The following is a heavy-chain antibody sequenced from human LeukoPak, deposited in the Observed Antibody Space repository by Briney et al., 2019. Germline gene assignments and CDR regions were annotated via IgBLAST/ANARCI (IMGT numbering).Heavy chain of an antibody. Sequence: GGSLRLSCAASGFTFSSYAMSWVRQAPGKGLEWVSAISGSGGSTYYADSVKGRFTISRDNSKNTLYLQMNSLRAEDTAVYYCANPGFWSGYRFDFDYWGQGTLVTVSS. J-gene: IGHJ4*02. V-gene: IGHV3-23*01. CDR3: ANPGFWSGYRFDFDY. CDR1: GFTFSSYA. D-gene: IGHD3-3*01. CDR2: ISGSGGST.